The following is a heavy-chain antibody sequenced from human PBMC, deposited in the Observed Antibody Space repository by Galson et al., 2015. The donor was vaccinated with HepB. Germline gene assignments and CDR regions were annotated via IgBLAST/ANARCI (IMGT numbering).Heavy chain of an antibody. CDR2: INSDGTTI. V-gene: IGHV3-74*01. Sequence: SLRLSCAASGFAFSGYWMHWVRQAPGKGLMWASRINSDGTTIDYADSVKGRFTISRDNSKNTLYLQMNSLRAEDTGFYYCATAGSYRFDHWGQGTLATVSS. CDR1: GFAFSGYW. J-gene: IGHJ4*02. D-gene: IGHD6-6*01. CDR3: ATAGSYRFDH.